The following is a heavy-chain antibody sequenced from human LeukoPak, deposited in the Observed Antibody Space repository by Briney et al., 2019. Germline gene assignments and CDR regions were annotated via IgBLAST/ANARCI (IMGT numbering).Heavy chain of an antibody. D-gene: IGHD2-2*01. CDR1: GYSISSGYY. CDR3: ARDFIGYCSSTSCSEFDY. J-gene: IGHJ4*02. V-gene: IGHV4-38-2*02. Sequence: SETLSLTCTVSGYSISSGYYWGWIRQPPGKGLEWIGSIYHSGSTYYNPSLKSRVTISVDTSKNQFSLKLSSVTAADTAVYYCARDFIGYCSSTSCSEFDYWGQGTLVTVSS. CDR2: IYHSGST.